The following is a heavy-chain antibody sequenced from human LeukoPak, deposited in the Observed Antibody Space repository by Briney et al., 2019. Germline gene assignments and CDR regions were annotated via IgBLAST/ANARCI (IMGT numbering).Heavy chain of an antibody. CDR2: IIPIFGTA. J-gene: IGHJ5*02. CDR1: GGTFSSYA. D-gene: IGHD3-10*01. Sequence: ASVKVSCKASGGTFSSYAISWVRQAPGQGLEWMGGIIPIFGTANYAQKFQGRVTITADESTSTAYMELSSLRSEDTAVYYCARVYYGSGALFDPWGQGTLVTVSS. CDR3: ARVYYGSGALFDP. V-gene: IGHV1-69*13.